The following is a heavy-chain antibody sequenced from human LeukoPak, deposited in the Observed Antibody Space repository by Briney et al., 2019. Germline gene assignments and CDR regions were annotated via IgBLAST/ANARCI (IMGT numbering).Heavy chain of an antibody. Sequence: KSGGSLRLSCAASGFTFSSYAMSWIRQAPGKGLEWVSYISSSGSTIYYADSVKGRFTISRDNAKNSLYLQMNSLRAEDTAVYYCARDKVVATILDAFDIWGQGTMVTVSS. CDR3: ARDKVVATILDAFDI. J-gene: IGHJ3*02. CDR1: GFTFSSYA. CDR2: ISSSGSTI. D-gene: IGHD5-12*01. V-gene: IGHV3-11*01.